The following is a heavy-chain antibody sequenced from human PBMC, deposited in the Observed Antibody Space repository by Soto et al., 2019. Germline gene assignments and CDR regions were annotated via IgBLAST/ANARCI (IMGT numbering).Heavy chain of an antibody. Sequence: ASVKVSCKASGYTFTSYGISWVRQAPGQGLEWMGWISAYNGNTNYAQKLQGRVTMTTDTSTSTAYMELRSLRSDDTAVYYCARDREVFGVVINGWFDPWGQGTLVTVS. CDR1: GYTFTSYG. CDR2: ISAYNGNT. D-gene: IGHD3-3*01. V-gene: IGHV1-18*01. J-gene: IGHJ5*02. CDR3: ARDREVFGVVINGWFDP.